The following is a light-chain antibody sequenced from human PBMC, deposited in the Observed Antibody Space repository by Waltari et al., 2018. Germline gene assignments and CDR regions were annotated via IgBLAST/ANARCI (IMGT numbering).Light chain of an antibody. CDR3: CSFTSRSTWV. CDR2: DVS. J-gene: IGLJ3*02. Sequence: TSSDVGGYNYVSWYQQHPGKVPKLLIFDVSNRPSGVSNRFSGSKSGNTASLTISGLQAEDESDYYCCSFTSRSTWVFGGGTKLTVL. V-gene: IGLV2-14*04. CDR1: SSDVGGYNY.